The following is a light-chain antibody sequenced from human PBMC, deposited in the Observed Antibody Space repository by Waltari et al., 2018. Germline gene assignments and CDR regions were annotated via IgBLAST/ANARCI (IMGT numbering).Light chain of an antibody. Sequence: SYELTQPPSVSVSPGQTVSIPCCGDKADATYTCWYQQKPGQSPVLVIYQDNKRPSGIPERFSGSNSGNTATLTISGTQAVDEADYYCQAWDSSIEVFGGGTKLTVL. CDR1: KADATY. V-gene: IGLV3-1*01. CDR3: QAWDSSIEV. CDR2: QDN. J-gene: IGLJ2*01.